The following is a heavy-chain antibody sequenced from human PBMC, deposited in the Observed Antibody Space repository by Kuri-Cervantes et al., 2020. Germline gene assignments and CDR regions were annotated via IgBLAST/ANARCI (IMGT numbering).Heavy chain of an antibody. D-gene: IGHD5-18*01. CDR2: ISSNGGST. CDR1: GFTFSSYA. V-gene: IGHV3-64*01. CDR3: AKGDTAMAFLVDY. Sequence: LSLTCAASGFTFSSYAMHWVRQAPGKGLEYVSAISSNGGSTYYANSVKGRFTISRDNSKNTLYLQMGSLRAEDTAVYYCAKGDTAMAFLVDYWGQGTLVTDSS. J-gene: IGHJ4*02.